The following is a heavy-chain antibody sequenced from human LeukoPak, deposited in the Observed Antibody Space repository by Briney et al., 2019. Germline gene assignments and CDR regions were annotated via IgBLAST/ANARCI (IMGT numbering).Heavy chain of an antibody. J-gene: IGHJ3*01. Sequence: PSQTLSLTCTVSGASISSGTYYWSCIRQPAGKGLEWIGRIFTSGNTDYNPSLKSRVFISIKTSKNRFSLTLNSVTAADTAVYYCATLRGDYYYSRAYDLWGQGTMVTVSS. CDR1: GASISSGTYY. CDR2: IFTSGNT. D-gene: IGHD2-21*01. CDR3: ATLRGDYYYSRAYDL. V-gene: IGHV4-61*02.